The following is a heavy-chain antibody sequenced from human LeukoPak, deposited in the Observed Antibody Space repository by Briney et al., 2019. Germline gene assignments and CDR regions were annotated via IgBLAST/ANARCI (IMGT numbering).Heavy chain of an antibody. J-gene: IGHJ4*02. CDR3: ARGFTTIAARPLGDY. CDR2: INPNSGGT. Sequence: ASVKVSCKASGYTFTGYYMHWVRQAPGQGLEWMGWINPNSGGTNYAQKFQGWVTMTRDTSISTAYMELSSLRSEDTAVYYCARGFTTIAARPLGDYWGQGTLVTVSS. CDR1: GYTFTGYY. V-gene: IGHV1-2*04. D-gene: IGHD6-6*01.